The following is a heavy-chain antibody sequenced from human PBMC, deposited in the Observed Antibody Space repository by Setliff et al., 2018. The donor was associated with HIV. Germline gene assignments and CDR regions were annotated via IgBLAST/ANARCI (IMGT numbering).Heavy chain of an antibody. CDR3: AADPQTGTTSYDAFDI. J-gene: IGHJ3*02. D-gene: IGHD1-7*01. V-gene: IGHV1-58*01. Sequence: ASVKVSCKASGFTITNSAVQWVRQARGQRLEWIGWIVVGSGNTNYAQKFQERVTITRDMSTSRAYMELSGLRTEDTAVYYCAADPQTGTTSYDAFDIWGQGTVVTV. CDR2: IVVGSGNT. CDR1: GFTITNSA.